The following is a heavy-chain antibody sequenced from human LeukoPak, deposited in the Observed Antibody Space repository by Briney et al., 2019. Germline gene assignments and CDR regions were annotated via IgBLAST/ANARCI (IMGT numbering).Heavy chain of an antibody. CDR2: ISGDGGST. CDR3: AKVYYYDSSGFDY. V-gene: IGHV3-43*02. Sequence: GGSLRLSCAASGFTFDDYAMHWVRQAPGKGLEWVSLISGDGGSTYYADSVKGRFTISRDNSKNSLYLQMNSLRTEDTAVYYCAKVYYYDSSGFDYWGQGTLVTVSS. D-gene: IGHD3-22*01. CDR1: GFTFDDYA. J-gene: IGHJ4*02.